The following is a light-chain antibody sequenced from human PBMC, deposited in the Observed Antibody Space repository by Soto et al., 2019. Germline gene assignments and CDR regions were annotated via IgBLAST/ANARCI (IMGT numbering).Light chain of an antibody. CDR3: SSYAGSLYV. CDR2: EVS. J-gene: IGLJ1*01. Sequence: QSSLTQPPSASGSPGQSVTISCTGTSSDVGGYNYVSWYQQHPGKAPKLMIYEVSKRPSGVPDRFSGSKSGNTAYLTVSGLQAEDEADYYCSSYAGSLYVFGTGTQLTVL. CDR1: SSDVGGYNY. V-gene: IGLV2-8*01.